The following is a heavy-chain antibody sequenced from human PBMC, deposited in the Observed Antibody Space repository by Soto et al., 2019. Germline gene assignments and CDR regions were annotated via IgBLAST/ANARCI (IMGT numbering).Heavy chain of an antibody. D-gene: IGHD4-17*01. V-gene: IGHV4-59*01. Sequence: QVQLQESGPGLVKPSETLSLTCTVSGGSISPYYWSWIRQSPGKGLEWIGYIYYSGNTNYNPSLKSRVTISVDTPRNQFSLKLSSVTAADTAVYYCAGLRDYGGSPLDYWGQGTLVTVSS. J-gene: IGHJ4*02. CDR2: IYYSGNT. CDR1: GGSISPYY. CDR3: AGLRDYGGSPLDY.